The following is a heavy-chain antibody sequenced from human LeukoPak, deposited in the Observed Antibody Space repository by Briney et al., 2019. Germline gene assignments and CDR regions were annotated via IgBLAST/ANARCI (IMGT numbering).Heavy chain of an antibody. CDR1: GGSISSSSYS. V-gene: IGHV4-39*01. D-gene: IGHD3-22*01. CDR3: ARYYYYDSSGYYRYYYGMDV. Sequence: PSETLSLTCTVSGGSISSSSYSWGWIRQPPGKGLEWIGSIYYSGSTYYNPSLKSRVTISVDTSKNQFSLKLSSVTAADTAVYYCARYYYYDSSGYYRYYYGMDVWGQGTTVTVSS. CDR2: IYYSGST. J-gene: IGHJ6*02.